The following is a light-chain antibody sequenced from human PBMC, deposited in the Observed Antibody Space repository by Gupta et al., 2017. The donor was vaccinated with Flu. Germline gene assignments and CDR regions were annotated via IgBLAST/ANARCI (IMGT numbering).Light chain of an antibody. CDR3: QQYGSSTPYT. J-gene: IGKJ2*01. CDR1: QSVSSSY. CDR2: DAS. V-gene: IGKV3D-20*01. Sequence: EFVFTHSPATLSLSPGERATLSCGASQSVSSSYIAWYQQKPGLAPRLLIYDASSRATGIPDRFIGSGSGTDFSLTISRLEHEDFAVYYCQQYGSSTPYTFGQGTKLEIK.